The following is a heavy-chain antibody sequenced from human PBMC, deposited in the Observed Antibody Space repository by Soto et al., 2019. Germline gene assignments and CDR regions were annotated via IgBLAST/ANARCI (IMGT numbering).Heavy chain of an antibody. CDR2: ISYDGSHK. D-gene: IGHD1-26*01. J-gene: IGHJ6*02. V-gene: IGHV3-30-3*01. CDR1: GFTFSTYA. Sequence: QEQLVESGGGVVQPGGSLRLSCTASGFTFSTYAIHWVRQAPGKGLEWVAVISYDGSHKYYADAVEGRFTISSDNSKNTLYIQMTGLRAEDTAVYYCARDLRTRGASYARNMDVWGQGTTVTFSS. CDR3: ARDLRTRGASYARNMDV.